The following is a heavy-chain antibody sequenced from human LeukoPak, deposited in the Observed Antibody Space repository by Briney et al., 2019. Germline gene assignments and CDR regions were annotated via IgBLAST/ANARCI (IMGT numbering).Heavy chain of an antibody. CDR3: ARDGSGYLI. CDR1: GFPFSTYG. V-gene: IGHV3-30*03. D-gene: IGHD3-22*01. CDR2: ISNDGNNK. J-gene: IGHJ3*02. Sequence: GMSLRLSCAASGFPFSTYGMHWVRQAPGKGLEWVAAISNDGNNKFYADSVKGRFTISRDNPKNTMNLQMNSLRAEDTAVYYCARDGSGYLIWGQGTMVTVSS.